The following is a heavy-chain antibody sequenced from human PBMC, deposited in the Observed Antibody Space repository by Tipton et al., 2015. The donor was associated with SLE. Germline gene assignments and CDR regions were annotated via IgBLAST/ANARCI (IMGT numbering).Heavy chain of an antibody. CDR3: EGSGRLGWFDP. CDR1: GFTFSSYD. Sequence: GSLRLSCAASGFTFSSYDMNWVRXAPGKGLEWLSYISDSGSTIYYADSVKGRFTISRDNAKNSLYLHVNSLRAEDTAVYYCEGSGRLGWFDPWGQGTLVTVSS. D-gene: IGHD2-15*01. V-gene: IGHV3-48*03. J-gene: IGHJ5*02. CDR2: ISDSGSTI.